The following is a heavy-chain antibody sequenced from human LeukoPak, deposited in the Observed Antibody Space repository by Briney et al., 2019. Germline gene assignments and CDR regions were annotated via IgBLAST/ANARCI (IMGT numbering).Heavy chain of an antibody. CDR2: IYHSGST. D-gene: IGHD3-16*01. J-gene: IGHJ4*02. V-gene: IGHV4-30-2*01. CDR3: ATWSRGSGSISYDY. Sequence: SETLSLTCTVSGGSTSSGGYYWSWIRQPPGKGLEWIGYIYHSGSTYYNPSLKSRVTISVDRSKNQFSLKLSSVTAADTAVYYCATWSRGSGSISYDYWGQGTLVTVSS. CDR1: GGSTSSGGYY.